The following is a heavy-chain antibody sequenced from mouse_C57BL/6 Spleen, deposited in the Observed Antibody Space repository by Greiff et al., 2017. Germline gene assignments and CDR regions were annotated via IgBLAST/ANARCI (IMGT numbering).Heavy chain of an antibody. CDR1: GYSITSGYY. Sequence: EVKLQESGPGLVKPSQSLSLTCSVTGYSITSGYYWNWIRQFPGNKLEWMGYISYDGSNNYNPSLKNRISITRDTSKNQFFLKLNSVTTEDTATYYCARGVYYSTSYYFDYWGQGTTLTVSS. CDR3: ARGVYYSTSYYFDY. CDR2: ISYDGSN. D-gene: IGHD2-5*01. J-gene: IGHJ2*01. V-gene: IGHV3-6*01.